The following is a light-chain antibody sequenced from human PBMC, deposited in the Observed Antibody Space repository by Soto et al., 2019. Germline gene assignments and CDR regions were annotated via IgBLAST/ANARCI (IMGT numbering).Light chain of an antibody. CDR1: TSDVGAYNY. J-gene: IGLJ1*01. CDR2: EVR. V-gene: IGLV2-14*01. Sequence: QSALTQPASVSGSPGQSITISCTGSTSDVGAYNYVSWYKHHPGQAPQLMIYEVRNRPSGVSNRFSGSKSGNTASLTISGLQADDEGDYYCSSKTSSSSPFVFGTGTQLTVL. CDR3: SSKTSSSSPFV.